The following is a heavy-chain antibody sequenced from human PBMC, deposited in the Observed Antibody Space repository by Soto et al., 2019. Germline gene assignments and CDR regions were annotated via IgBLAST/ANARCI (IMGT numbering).Heavy chain of an antibody. CDR2: INHRGGA. CDR3: VARGMTYNFLSVTPPFDP. CDR1: NGSFTDCF. J-gene: IGHJ5*02. D-gene: IGHD3-3*01. V-gene: IGHV4-34*01. Sequence: SETLSLTCAAHNGSFTDCFWTWSRQSPGKGLEWIGEINHRGGATYNPSLRSRVTISIDTSKNHLSLSLRSLNAADTAVYYCVARGMTYNFLSVTPPFDPWGHGTLVTVS.